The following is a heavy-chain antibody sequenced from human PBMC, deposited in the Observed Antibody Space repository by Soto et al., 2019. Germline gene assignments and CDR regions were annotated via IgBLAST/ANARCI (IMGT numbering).Heavy chain of an antibody. J-gene: IGHJ4*02. CDR3: ATGGGTLFMVPSELDH. CDR2: ICYDGSKK. D-gene: IGHD2-8*02. Sequence: QVQLVESGGGVVQPGGSLRLSCAASGFTFSSYGLYWVRQAPGKGLEWVALICYDGSKKYYADSVRGRFTISRDNSENTLYLRMNSLRADETAVYYWATGGGTLFMVPSELDHWGQGTLVTVSS. CDR1: GFTFSSYG. V-gene: IGHV3-33*01.